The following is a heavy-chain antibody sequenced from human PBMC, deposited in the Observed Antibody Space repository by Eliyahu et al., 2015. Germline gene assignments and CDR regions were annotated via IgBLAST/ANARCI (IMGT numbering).Heavy chain of an antibody. CDR3: ARDQAPYSY. V-gene: IGHV1-18*01. Sequence: QVQLVQSGAEVKKPGASVKVSCKASGYTFTSYGITWVRQAPGQGLEWMGYISGYTGQTNYAEKLQGRVTMTTDTSSSTAYMELRSLKPDDTAVYYCARDQAPYSYWGQGTRVIVSS. D-gene: IGHD3-16*02. CDR1: GYTFTSYG. J-gene: IGHJ4*02. CDR2: ISGYTGQT.